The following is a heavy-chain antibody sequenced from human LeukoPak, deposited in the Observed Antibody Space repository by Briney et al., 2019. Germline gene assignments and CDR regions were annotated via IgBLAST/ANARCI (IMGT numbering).Heavy chain of an antibody. CDR3: ARAQWLGPYYFDS. V-gene: IGHV4-39*07. Sequence: GTLRLSCAASGFTFSSYEMNWVRQAPGKGLEWIGSIYYSGSTYYNPSLKSRVTISVDTSKNQFSLKLSSVTAADTAVYYCARAQWLGPYYFDSWGQGTLVTVSS. D-gene: IGHD6-19*01. CDR1: GFTFSSYE. CDR2: IYYSGST. J-gene: IGHJ4*02.